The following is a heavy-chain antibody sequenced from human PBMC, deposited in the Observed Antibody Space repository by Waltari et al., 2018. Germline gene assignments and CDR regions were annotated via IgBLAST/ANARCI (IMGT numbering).Heavy chain of an antibody. J-gene: IGHJ3*02. CDR1: GFTFSRYA. CDR3: ARGVASQWLVGMDAFDI. Sequence: EVPLVASGGGLVRLGGSLRLSCVPSGFTFSRYALNWVRQATGKGLEWVSGIGSAGDTDYPGSVKGRFTISRENAKNSLYLQMNSLRAGDTAVYYCARGVASQWLVGMDAFDIWGQGTMVTVSS. CDR2: IGSAGDT. V-gene: IGHV3-13*01. D-gene: IGHD6-19*01.